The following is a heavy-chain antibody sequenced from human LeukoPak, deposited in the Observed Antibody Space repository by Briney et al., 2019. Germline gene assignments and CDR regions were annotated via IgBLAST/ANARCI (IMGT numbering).Heavy chain of an antibody. CDR3: ARLSGTRDY. Sequence: SETLSLTCTVSGGSISSYYWSWIRQSPGKGLEYIGYISNSGSTNYNPSLKSRVTISVDTSKNQFSLKLSSVTAADTAVYYCARLSGTRDYWGQGTLVTVSS. J-gene: IGHJ4*02. CDR1: GGSISSYY. CDR2: ISNSGST. D-gene: IGHD1-1*01. V-gene: IGHV4-59*08.